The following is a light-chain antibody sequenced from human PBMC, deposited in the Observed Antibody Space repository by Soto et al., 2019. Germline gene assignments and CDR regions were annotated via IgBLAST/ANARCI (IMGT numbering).Light chain of an antibody. CDR3: SSYTTGSAFVV. J-gene: IGLJ2*01. CDR1: SSDVGSYDR. CDR2: DVS. V-gene: IGLV2-18*02. Sequence: QSALTQPPSVSASPGQSVTISCTGPSSDVGSYDRVSWYQQLPGTAPTLMIYDVSNRPSGVPDRFSGSRSGNTASLTIPGLQAEDEADDFCSSYTTGSAFVVFGGGTKLTVL.